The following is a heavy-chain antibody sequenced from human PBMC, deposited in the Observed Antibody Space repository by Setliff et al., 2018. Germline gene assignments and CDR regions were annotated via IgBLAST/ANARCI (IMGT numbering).Heavy chain of an antibody. Sequence: PSETLSLTCAVYGGSFSGYYWSWIRQPPGKGLEWIGEINHSGSTNYNPSLKSRVTISVDTSKNQFSLKLSSVTAADTAVYYCARASLGYDFWSGYYSPGLWLDPWGQGTLVTVSS. V-gene: IGHV4-34*01. CDR2: INHSGST. J-gene: IGHJ5*02. CDR3: ARASLGYDFWSGYYSPGLWLDP. CDR1: GGSFSGYY. D-gene: IGHD3-3*01.